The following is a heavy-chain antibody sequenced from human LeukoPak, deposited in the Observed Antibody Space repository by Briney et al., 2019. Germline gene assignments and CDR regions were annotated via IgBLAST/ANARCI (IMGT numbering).Heavy chain of an antibody. D-gene: IGHD3-9*01. CDR1: GFIFSNYA. CDR3: AKWGDYDVLTGYYVSDF. V-gene: IGHV3-23*01. CDR2: ISGRSDNT. J-gene: IGHJ4*02. Sequence: PGASLRLSCAASGFIFSNYAMYWVRQAPGKGLEWFSAISGRSDNTYYADSVKGRFTLSRDSSKNTLYLQMNSLRADDTAVYYCAKWGDYDVLTGYYVSDFWGQGTLVTVSS.